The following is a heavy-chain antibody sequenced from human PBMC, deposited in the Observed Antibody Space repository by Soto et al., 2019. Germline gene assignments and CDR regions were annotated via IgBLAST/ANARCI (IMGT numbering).Heavy chain of an antibody. V-gene: IGHV3-23*01. CDR3: AKDSAAMVTAFDY. CDR2: ISGSGGST. Sequence: EVQLLESGGGLVQPGGSLRLSCAASGFTFSSYAMSWVRQAPGKGLEWVSAISGSGGSTYYADSVKGRFTISRDNSKNMLYLQMNSLRAEDTAVYYCAKDSAAMVTAFDYWGQGTLVTVSS. D-gene: IGHD5-18*01. J-gene: IGHJ4*02. CDR1: GFTFSSYA.